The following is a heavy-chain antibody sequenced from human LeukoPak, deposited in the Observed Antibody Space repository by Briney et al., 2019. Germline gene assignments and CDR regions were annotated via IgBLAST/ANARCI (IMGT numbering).Heavy chain of an antibody. D-gene: IGHD3-10*01. Sequence: SVKVSCKASGGTFSSCAISWVRQAPGQGLEWMGRIIPILGIANYAQKFQGRVTITADKSTSTAYMELSSLRSEDTAVYYCASGRMVRGVIPLDYWGQGTLVTVSS. CDR2: IIPILGIA. CDR3: ASGRMVRGVIPLDY. CDR1: GGTFSSCA. J-gene: IGHJ4*02. V-gene: IGHV1-69*04.